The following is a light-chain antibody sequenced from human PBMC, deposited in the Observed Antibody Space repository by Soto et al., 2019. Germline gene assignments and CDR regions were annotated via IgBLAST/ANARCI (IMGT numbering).Light chain of an antibody. V-gene: IGKV3-15*01. CDR1: QSISSY. CDR2: GAS. J-gene: IGKJ4*01. Sequence: EVVMTQSPATLSVSPGERATLSCRASQSISSYLAWYQQKPGQAPRLLIYGASIRAAGVPATFSGSGSGTEFTLSISSLQSEHLGVYYCQQDSSWPLTFGGGTKVDI. CDR3: QQDSSWPLT.